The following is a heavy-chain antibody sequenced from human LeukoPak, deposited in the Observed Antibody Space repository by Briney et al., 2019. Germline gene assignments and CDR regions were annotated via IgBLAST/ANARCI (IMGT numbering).Heavy chain of an antibody. CDR3: VKSSSFHDNWFDP. Sequence: GGSLRLSCSASGFTFSIAAMHWVRQAPGKGLQYVSVISGNGVSSYADSVKGRFIISRDNSKNTVYLQMSSLRAEDTAVYYCVKSSSFHDNWFDPWGQGALVTVSS. V-gene: IGHV3-64D*06. D-gene: IGHD6-6*01. CDR2: ISGNGVS. CDR1: GFTFSIAA. J-gene: IGHJ5*02.